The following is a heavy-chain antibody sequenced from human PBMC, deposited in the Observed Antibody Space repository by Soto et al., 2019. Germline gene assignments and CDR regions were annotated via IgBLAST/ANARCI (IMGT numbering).Heavy chain of an antibody. J-gene: IGHJ4*02. CDR2: ISAYNGNT. CDR1: GYTFTSYG. CDR3: AREHNYYGY. Sequence: QVQLVQSGAEVKKPGASVKVSCKASGYTFTSYGISWVRQAPGQGLEWMGWISAYNGNTKYAQKLQGRVTMSTDTSRSRPYMELWSLRSDDMAGYYCAREHNYYGYECQGTLVSVSS. V-gene: IGHV1-18*03.